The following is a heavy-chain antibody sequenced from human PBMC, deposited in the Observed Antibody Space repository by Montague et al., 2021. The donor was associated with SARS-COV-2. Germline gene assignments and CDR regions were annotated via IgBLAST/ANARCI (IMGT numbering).Heavy chain of an antibody. CDR2: INHSGST. J-gene: IGHJ6*02. CDR1: GGSFSGYY. CDR3: ARGQTHGDYFYDMDV. Sequence: SETLSLTCAVYGGSFSGYYWSWIRQPPGKGLEWIGEINHSGSTNYNPSLKSRVTISVDTSKNQFSLKLSSVTAADTAVYYCARGQTHGDYFYDMDVWGQGTTVTVSS. D-gene: IGHD4-17*01. V-gene: IGHV4-34*01.